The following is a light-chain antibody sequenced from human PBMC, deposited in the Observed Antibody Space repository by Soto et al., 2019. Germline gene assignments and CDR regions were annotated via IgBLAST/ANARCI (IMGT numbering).Light chain of an antibody. CDR1: QGITNY. J-gene: IGKJ1*01. CDR2: SAS. Sequence: DVQMTHSPSSLSASVGDRVTTTCRASQGITNYLAWCQQKPGKVPKLLIYSASTLQSGVPSRFSGSGSGTDFTLTIDSLQPEDVATYYCQKYNSAHSYSFGQGTKVDIK. V-gene: IGKV1-27*01. CDR3: QKYNSAHSYS.